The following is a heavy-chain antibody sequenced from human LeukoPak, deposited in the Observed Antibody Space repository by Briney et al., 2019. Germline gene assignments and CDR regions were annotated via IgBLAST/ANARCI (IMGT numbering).Heavy chain of an antibody. CDR2: IYPGXXST. CDR1: GYSFTSYW. Sequence: GESLKISCKDSGYSFTSYWXXWVRQMPXXXXXXXAIIYPGXXSTRYSPSXXXQXXXXADKSINTAYLQWSSLKASDTAMYYCARHQTSETFPPVYWGQGTPVTVSS. J-gene: IGHJ4*02. CDR3: ARHQTSETFPPVY. D-gene: IGHD2/OR15-2a*01. V-gene: IGHV5-51*01.